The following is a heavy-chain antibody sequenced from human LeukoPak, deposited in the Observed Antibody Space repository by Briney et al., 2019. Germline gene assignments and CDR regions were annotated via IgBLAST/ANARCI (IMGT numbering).Heavy chain of an antibody. D-gene: IGHD3-9*01. CDR1: GFTFGDYA. Sequence: SGGSLRLSCTASGFTFGDYAMSWVRQAPGKGLEWVGFIRSKAYGGTTEYAASVKGRFTISRDDSKSIAYQQMNSLKTEDTAVDYCTRAAVLRYFDWSEVFDYWGQGTLVTVSS. V-gene: IGHV3-49*04. J-gene: IGHJ4*02. CDR2: IRSKAYGGTT. CDR3: TRAAVLRYFDWSEVFDY.